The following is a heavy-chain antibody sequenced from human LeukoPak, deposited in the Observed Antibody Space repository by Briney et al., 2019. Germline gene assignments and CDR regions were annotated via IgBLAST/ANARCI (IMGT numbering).Heavy chain of an antibody. CDR3: ARIGVVAENGSFDY. J-gene: IGHJ4*02. CDR2: ISSSSSYI. CDR1: GFTFSSYS. Sequence: TGGSLRLSCAASGFTFSSYSMNWVRQAPGKGLEWVSSISSSSSYIYYADSVKGRFTISRDNSKNTLYLQMNSLRAEDTAVYYCARIGVVAENGSFDYWGQGTLVTVSS. V-gene: IGHV3-21*01. D-gene: IGHD2-15*01.